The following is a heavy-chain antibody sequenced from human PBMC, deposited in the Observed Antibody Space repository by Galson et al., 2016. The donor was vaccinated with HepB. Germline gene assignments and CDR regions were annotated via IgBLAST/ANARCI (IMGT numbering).Heavy chain of an antibody. J-gene: IGHJ4*02. D-gene: IGHD3-10*01. V-gene: IGHV3-23*01. CDR2: ISGSGGST. CDR1: GFTFSSYA. CDR3: AKLNVLLWFRESIDY. Sequence: SLRLSCAASGFTFSSYAMSWVRQVPGKGLEWVSAISGSGGSTYYADSVKGRFTISRDNSKNTLYLQMNSLRAEDTAVYYCAKLNVLLWFRESIDYWGQGTLVTVSS.